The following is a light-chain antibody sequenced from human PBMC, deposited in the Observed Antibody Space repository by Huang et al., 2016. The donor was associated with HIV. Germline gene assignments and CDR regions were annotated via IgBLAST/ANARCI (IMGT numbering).Light chain of an antibody. Sequence: DIQMTQPPSSLSASVGDRVTITCRASQTLSTFLAWYQQIPGKAPKLLISGASTLQSGVPSRFSGSGSGTDFTLTISSLQPEDFATYCCQQSYFTPRTFGGGTRLEIK. CDR1: QTLSTF. CDR3: QQSYFTPRT. J-gene: IGKJ4*01. V-gene: IGKV1-39*01. CDR2: GAS.